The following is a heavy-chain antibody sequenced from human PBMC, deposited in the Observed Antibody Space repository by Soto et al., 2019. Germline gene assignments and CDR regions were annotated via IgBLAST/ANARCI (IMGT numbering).Heavy chain of an antibody. Sequence: ASVKVSCKASCYTFTSYVISWGRQSPGQVLEWMGWISAYNGNTNYAQKLQGRVTMTTDTSTSTAYMELRSLRSDDTAVYYCARVSTCTNGVCYKNYYYYGMDVWGQGATVTVSS. CDR3: ARVSTCTNGVCYKNYYYYGMDV. V-gene: IGHV1-18*04. CDR2: ISAYNGNT. CDR1: CYTFTSYV. D-gene: IGHD2-8*01. J-gene: IGHJ6*02.